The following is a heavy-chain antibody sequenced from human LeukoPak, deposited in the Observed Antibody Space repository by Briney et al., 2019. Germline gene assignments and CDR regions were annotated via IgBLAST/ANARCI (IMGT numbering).Heavy chain of an antibody. V-gene: IGHV1-2*02. Sequence: ASVKVSCKASGYTFTGYYMHWVRQAPGQGLEWMGWINPNSGGTNYAQKFQGRVTMTRDTSISTAYMELSRLRSGDTAVYYCARKHRIAAAIPFDYWGQGTLVTVSS. CDR2: INPNSGGT. J-gene: IGHJ4*02. D-gene: IGHD6-13*01. CDR1: GYTFTGYY. CDR3: ARKHRIAAAIPFDY.